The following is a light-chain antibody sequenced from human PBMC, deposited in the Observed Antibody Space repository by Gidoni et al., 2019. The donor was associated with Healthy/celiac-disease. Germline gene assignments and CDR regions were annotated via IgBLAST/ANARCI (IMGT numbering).Light chain of an antibody. CDR3: SSYTSSNVV. CDR2: DVS. V-gene: IGLV2-14*01. Sequence: QSALTQPASVSGSPGQSITISCTGTSSDVGGYNYVSWYQQHPGKAPKRMIYDVSNRPSGVSNRFSGSKSGNTASLTISGLQVEDEADYYCSSYTSSNVVFGGGTKLTVL. CDR1: SSDVGGYNY. J-gene: IGLJ2*01.